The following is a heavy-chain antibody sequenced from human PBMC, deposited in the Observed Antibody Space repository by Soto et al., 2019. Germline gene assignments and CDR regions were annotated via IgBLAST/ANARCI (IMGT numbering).Heavy chain of an antibody. Sequence: SETLSLTCTVSGGSISSGGYYWSWIRQHPGKGLEWIGYIYYSGGTYYNPSLKSRVTISVDTSKNQFSLKLSSVTAADTAVYYCARDYDFWSGYPYYYGMDVWGQGTTVTVSS. CDR2: IYYSGGT. CDR1: GGSISSGGYY. J-gene: IGHJ6*02. D-gene: IGHD3-3*01. V-gene: IGHV4-31*03. CDR3: ARDYDFWSGYPYYYGMDV.